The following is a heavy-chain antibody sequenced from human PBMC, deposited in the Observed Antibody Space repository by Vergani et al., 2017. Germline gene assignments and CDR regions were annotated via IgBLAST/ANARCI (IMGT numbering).Heavy chain of an antibody. CDR1: GGTFSSYA. J-gene: IGHJ4*02. CDR2: VIPIFGTA. Sequence: QVQLVHSGAEVKKPGSSVKVSCKASGGTFSSYAISWVRQAPGQGLEWMGGVIPIFGTANYAQKFQGRVTITADESTSTAYMELSSLRSEDTAVYSCARDTGCSSTSCYNFDCWGQGTLVTVSS. V-gene: IGHV1-69*01. D-gene: IGHD2-2*02. CDR3: ARDTGCSSTSCYNFDC.